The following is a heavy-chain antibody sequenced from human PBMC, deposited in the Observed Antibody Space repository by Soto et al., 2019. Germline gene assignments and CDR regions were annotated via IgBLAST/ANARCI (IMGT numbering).Heavy chain of an antibody. CDR1: GVSFSGYY. V-gene: IGHV4-34*02. J-gene: IGHJ4*02. Sequence: QVQLQQWGAGLLKPSETLSLTCAVYGVSFSGYYWSWIRQPPGRGLEWIGEIDHTGNTNYNPSLKPRITIQVDHSNNLLSLHLRLVPAGDAAVYYCARVTYSGPRGGHNWGQGTLVTVSS. CDR3: ARVTYSGPRGGHN. D-gene: IGHD5-12*01. CDR2: IDHTGNT.